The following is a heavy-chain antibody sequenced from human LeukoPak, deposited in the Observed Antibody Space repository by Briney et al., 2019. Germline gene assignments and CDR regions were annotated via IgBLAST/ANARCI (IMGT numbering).Heavy chain of an antibody. CDR3: ARFNCGSDCYTDY. J-gene: IGHJ4*02. Sequence: GASVKVSCTASGYTFTNYYIHWVRQAPGQGLEWMGIINPSGGSATYAQRFQGRVTMTRDTSTSTVYMELSSLRSEDTAVYYCARFNCGSDCYTDYWGQGTLVTVSS. V-gene: IGHV1-46*01. D-gene: IGHD2-21*02. CDR1: GYTFTNYY. CDR2: INPSGGSA.